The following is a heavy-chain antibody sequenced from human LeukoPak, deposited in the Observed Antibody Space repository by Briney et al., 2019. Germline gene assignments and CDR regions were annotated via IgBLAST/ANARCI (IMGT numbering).Heavy chain of an antibody. Sequence: PGRSLRLSCAASGFTFSSYGMHWVRQAPGKGLEWVAVISYDGSNKYYADSVKGRFTISRDNSKNTLYLQMNSLRAEDTAVYYCAKGRYSYGPDTFDYWGQGTLVTVSS. J-gene: IGHJ4*02. V-gene: IGHV3-30*18. CDR3: AKGRYSYGPDTFDY. CDR2: ISYDGSNK. CDR1: GFTFSSYG. D-gene: IGHD5-18*01.